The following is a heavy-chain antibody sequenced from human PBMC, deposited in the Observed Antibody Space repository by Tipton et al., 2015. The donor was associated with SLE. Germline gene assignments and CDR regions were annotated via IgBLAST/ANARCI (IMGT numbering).Heavy chain of an antibody. V-gene: IGHV3-74*01. CDR3: ARGTPGYYYFHYMDV. Sequence: SLRLSCAASGFTFSSHAMSWVRQAPGKGLVWVSRINSDGSSTSYADSVKGRFTISRDNAKNTLYLQMNSLRAEDTAVYYCARGTPGYYYFHYMDVWGKGTTVTVSS. CDR1: GFTFSSHA. CDR2: INSDGSST. J-gene: IGHJ6*03. D-gene: IGHD2-15*01.